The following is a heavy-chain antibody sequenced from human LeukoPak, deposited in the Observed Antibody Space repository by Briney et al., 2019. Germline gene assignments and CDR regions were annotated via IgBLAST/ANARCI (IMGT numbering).Heavy chain of an antibody. CDR3: AKDPVTRN. CDR2: ISWGGGST. Sequence: GGSLRLSCAASGFTFDDYTMHWVRQAPGKGLEWVSLISWGGGSTYYADSVKGRFTISRDNSKNTLYLQMNSLRAEDTAVYYCAKDPVTRNWGQGTLVTVSS. J-gene: IGHJ4*02. CDR1: GFTFDDYT. V-gene: IGHV3-43*01.